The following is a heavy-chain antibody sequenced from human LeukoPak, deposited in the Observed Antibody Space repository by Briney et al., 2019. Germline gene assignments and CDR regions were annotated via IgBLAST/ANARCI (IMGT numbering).Heavy chain of an antibody. CDR3: AREKNRRFDY. D-gene: IGHD1-14*01. CDR1: GYTFTSYH. V-gene: IGHV1-46*01. J-gene: IGHJ4*02. CDR2: INPSGGSP. Sequence: ASVKVSCKASGYTFTSYHLHWVRQAPGQGLEWMGIINPSGGSPNYAQKFQGRVTMTRDMSTSTVNMELSSLRSEDTAVYYCAREKNRRFDYWGQGTLVTVSS.